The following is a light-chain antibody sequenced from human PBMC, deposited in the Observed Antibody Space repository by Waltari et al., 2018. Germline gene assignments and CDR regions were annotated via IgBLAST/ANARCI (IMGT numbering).Light chain of an antibody. Sequence: DIQMTQSPSSLSASVGDRVTITCRASQGISNYLNWYQQKPGKAPKRLIYDASSLQSGVPSRFSGRGTGKVITPTISSLQPEDFATYYCLQYNSAPFTFGPGTKLDIK. J-gene: IGKJ3*01. CDR2: DAS. V-gene: IGKV1-17*01. CDR1: QGISNY. CDR3: LQYNSAPFT.